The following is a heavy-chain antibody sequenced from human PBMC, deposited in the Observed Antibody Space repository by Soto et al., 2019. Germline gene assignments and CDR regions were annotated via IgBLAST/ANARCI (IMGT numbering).Heavy chain of an antibody. CDR3: AKDGDPDGYFYL. CDR1: GFTFSSYA. D-gene: IGHD7-27*01. J-gene: IGHJ2*01. CDR2: FSGSGGST. V-gene: IGHV3-23*01. Sequence: EVQLLESGGGLVQPGVSLRLSCAASGFTFSSYAMSWVRQAPEKGLEWVSGFSGSGGSTKYADSVKGRFTISRDNSKNMLYLQMTSLSAEDTAVYSWAKDGDPDGYFYLWGRGTLVTVS.